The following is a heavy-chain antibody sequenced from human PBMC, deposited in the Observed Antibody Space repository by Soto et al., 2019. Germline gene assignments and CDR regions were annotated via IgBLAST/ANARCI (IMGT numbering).Heavy chain of an antibody. Sequence: QVQLQQWGAGLLKPSETLSLTCAVYGGSFSGYYWSWIRQPPGKGLEWIGEINHSGSTNYNPSLKSRVTISVDTSKNQFSLKLSSVTAADTAVYYCARRGYCSSTSCYVRVGPGWFDPWGQGTLVTVSS. CDR3: ARRGYCSSTSCYVRVGPGWFDP. CDR2: INHSGST. D-gene: IGHD2-2*01. J-gene: IGHJ5*02. V-gene: IGHV4-34*01. CDR1: GGSFSGYY.